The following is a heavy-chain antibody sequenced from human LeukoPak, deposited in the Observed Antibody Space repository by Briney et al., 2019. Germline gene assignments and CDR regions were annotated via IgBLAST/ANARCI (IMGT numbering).Heavy chain of an antibody. CDR1: GFTFSDYY. D-gene: IGHD6-6*01. Sequence: PGGSLRLSCAASGFTFSDYYMSWIRQAPGKGLEWVSYISSSGSTIYYADSVKGRFTISRDNAMNSLYLQMNSLRAEDTAVYYCARGASSSSRSLFDYWGQGTLVTVSS. CDR2: ISSSGSTI. CDR3: ARGASSSSRSLFDY. J-gene: IGHJ4*02. V-gene: IGHV3-11*04.